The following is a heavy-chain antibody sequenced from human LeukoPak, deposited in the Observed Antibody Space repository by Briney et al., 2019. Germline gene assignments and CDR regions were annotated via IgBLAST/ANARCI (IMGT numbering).Heavy chain of an antibody. D-gene: IGHD5-24*01. CDR3: ARGKGGDGYNRYYYYYYYMDV. CDR1: GGSFSSYY. CDR2: IYYSGST. V-gene: IGHV4-59*01. J-gene: IGHJ6*03. Sequence: PSETLSLTCAVYGGSFSSYYWSWIRQPPGKGLEWIGYIYYSGSTNYNPSLKSRVTISVDTSKNQFSLKLSSVTAADTAVYYCARGKGGDGYNRYYYYYYYMDVWGKGTTVTISS.